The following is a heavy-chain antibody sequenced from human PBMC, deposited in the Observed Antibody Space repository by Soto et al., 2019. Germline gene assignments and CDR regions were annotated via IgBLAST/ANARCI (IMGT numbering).Heavy chain of an antibody. CDR3: ARGAADTAMVDS. V-gene: IGHV4-59*01. D-gene: IGHD5-18*01. J-gene: IGHJ4*02. CDR2: IFYSGST. Sequence: SETLSLTCTVSGGSIRSYYWTWIRQPPGKGLEWLGYIFYSGSTFYNPSLKSRVTISIHTSKSQFSLQLASVTAADTAVYYCARGAADTAMVDSWGQGTLVTVPQ. CDR1: GGSIRSYY.